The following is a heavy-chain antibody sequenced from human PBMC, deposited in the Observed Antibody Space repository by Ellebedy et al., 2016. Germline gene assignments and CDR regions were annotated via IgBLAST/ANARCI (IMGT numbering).Heavy chain of an antibody. CDR2: IIPILGIA. CDR3: ARESPNLEWLLYGMDV. D-gene: IGHD3-3*01. V-gene: IGHV1-69*04. Sequence: ASVKVSCKASGGTFSSYAISWVRQAPGQGLEWMGRIIPILGIANYAQKFQGRVTFTADKSTSTAYMELSSLRSEDTAVYYCARESPNLEWLLYGMDVWGQGTTVSVS. J-gene: IGHJ6*02. CDR1: GGTFSSYA.